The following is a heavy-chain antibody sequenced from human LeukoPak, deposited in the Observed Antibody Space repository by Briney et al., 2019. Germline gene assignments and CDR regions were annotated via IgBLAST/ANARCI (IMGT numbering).Heavy chain of an antibody. CDR2: IYHSGST. D-gene: IGHD1-14*01. Sequence: SETLSLTCAVYGGSFSGYYWSWIRQPPGKGLEWIGEIYHSGSTNYNPSLKSRVTISVDKSKNQFSLKLSSVTAADTAVYYCASSVGTNVDYWGQGTLVTVSS. CDR1: GGSFSGYY. J-gene: IGHJ4*02. CDR3: ASSVGTNVDY. V-gene: IGHV4-34*01.